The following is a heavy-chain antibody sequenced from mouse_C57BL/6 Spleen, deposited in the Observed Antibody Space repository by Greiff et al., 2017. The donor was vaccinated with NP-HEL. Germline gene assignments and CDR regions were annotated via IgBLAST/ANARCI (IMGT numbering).Heavy chain of an antibody. CDR1: GYTFTSYW. Sequence: QVQLKQPGAELVKPGASVKMSCKASGYTFTSYWITWVKQRPGQGLEWIGDIYPGSGSTNYNEKFKSKATLTVDTSSSTAYMQLSSLTSEDSAVYYCARGKYYDYSWFAYWGQGTLVTVSA. V-gene: IGHV1-55*01. CDR2: IYPGSGST. J-gene: IGHJ3*01. D-gene: IGHD2-4*01. CDR3: ARGKYYDYSWFAY.